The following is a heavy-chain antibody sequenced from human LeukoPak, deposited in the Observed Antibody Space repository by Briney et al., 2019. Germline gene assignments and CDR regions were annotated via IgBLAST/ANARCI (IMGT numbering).Heavy chain of an antibody. CDR1: GGSISSTNYY. J-gene: IGHJ4*02. V-gene: IGHV4-39*01. CDR3: ASDCSSTSCYGSDY. CDR2: IYNSGST. Sequence: SETLSLTCTVSGGSISSTNYYWGWIRQPPGKGLEWIGSIYNSGSTYYNPSLKSRVTIFVDTSKNQFSLKLNSVTAADTAVYYCASDCSSTSCYGSDYWGQGTLVTVSS. D-gene: IGHD2-2*01.